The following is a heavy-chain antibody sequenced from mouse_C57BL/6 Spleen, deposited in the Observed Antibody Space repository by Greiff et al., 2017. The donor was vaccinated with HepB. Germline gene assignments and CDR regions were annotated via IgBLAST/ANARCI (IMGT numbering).Heavy chain of an antibody. CDR2: ISDGGSYT. D-gene: IGHD2-4*01. Sequence: EVQGVESGGGLVKPGGSLKLSCAASGFTFSSYAMSWVRQTPEKRLEWVATISDGGSYTYYPDNVKGRFTISRDNAKNNLYLQMSHLKSEDTAMYYCAREGYDYDFDYWGQGTTLTVSS. J-gene: IGHJ2*01. CDR3: AREGYDYDFDY. CDR1: GFTFSSYA. V-gene: IGHV5-4*01.